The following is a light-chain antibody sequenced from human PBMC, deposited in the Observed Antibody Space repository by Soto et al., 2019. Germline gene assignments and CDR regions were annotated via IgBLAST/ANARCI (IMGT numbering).Light chain of an antibody. CDR2: SES. CDR3: QQYGNSPWT. J-gene: IGKJ1*01. Sequence: EIVLTQSPGTLSLSPGERATLSCRASQGVINRYLAWYQQKPGQAPRLLIYSESSRATGVPDRFSGSGSETDFTLTIHRLEPEDSAMYYCQQYGNSPWTFGQGTKVDIK. V-gene: IGKV3-20*01. CDR1: QGVINRY.